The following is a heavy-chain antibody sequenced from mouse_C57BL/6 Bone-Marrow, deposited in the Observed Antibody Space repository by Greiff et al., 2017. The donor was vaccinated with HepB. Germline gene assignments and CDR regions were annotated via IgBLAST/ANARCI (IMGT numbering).Heavy chain of an antibody. V-gene: IGHV1-81*01. CDR3: ARLRGGYYYAMDY. Sequence: VQLQESGAELARPGASVKLSCKASGYTFTSYGISWVKQRTGQGLEWIGEIYPRSGNTYYNEKFKGKATLTADKSSSTAYMELRSLTSEDSAVYFCARLRGGYYYAMDYWGQGTSVTVSS. J-gene: IGHJ4*01. D-gene: IGHD1-1*01. CDR2: IYPRSGNT. CDR1: GYTFTSYG.